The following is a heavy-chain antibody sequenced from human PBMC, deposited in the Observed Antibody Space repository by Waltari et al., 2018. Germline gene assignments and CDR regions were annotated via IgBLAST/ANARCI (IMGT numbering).Heavy chain of an antibody. D-gene: IGHD6-19*01. CDR3: ARDAPLYTTGWGYDY. CDR1: GLSISESW. Sequence: EVQLVESGGGLVQSGGSLRLSCEASGLSISESWMSWVRQAPGEGPEWVADIMEDGSKIYYVGSVRGRFTISRDNAKNSLYLQMNSLRVEETAVYYCARDAPLYTTGWGYDYWGQGILVAVAS. J-gene: IGHJ4*02. V-gene: IGHV3-7*01. CDR2: IMEDGSKI.